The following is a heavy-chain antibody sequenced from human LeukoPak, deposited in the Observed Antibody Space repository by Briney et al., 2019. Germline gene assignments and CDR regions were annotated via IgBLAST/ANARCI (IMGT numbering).Heavy chain of an antibody. CDR1: GGSISSGGYY. J-gene: IGHJ4*02. V-gene: IGHV4-31*03. D-gene: IGHD3-22*01. CDR3: ASTLYYYDSSGYSTHFDY. CDR2: IYYSGST. Sequence: SQTLSLTCTVSGGSISSGGYYWSWIRQHPGKGLEWIGYIYYSGSTYYNPSLKSRVTISVDTSKNQFSLKLSSVTAADTAVCYCASTLYYYDSSGYSTHFDYWGQGTLVTVSS.